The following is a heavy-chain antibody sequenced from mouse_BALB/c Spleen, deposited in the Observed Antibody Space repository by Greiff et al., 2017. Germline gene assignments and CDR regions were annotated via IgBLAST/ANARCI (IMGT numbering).Heavy chain of an antibody. Sequence: EVHLVESGAELVRPGALVKLSCKASGFNIKDYYMHWVKQRPEQGLEWIGWIDPENGNTIYDPKFQGKASITADTSSNTAYLQLSSLTSEDTAVYYCARPIYYDYEGFAYWGQGTLVTVSA. D-gene: IGHD2-4*01. CDR1: GFNIKDYY. CDR2: IDPENGNT. J-gene: IGHJ3*01. V-gene: IGHV14-1*02. CDR3: ARPIYYDYEGFAY.